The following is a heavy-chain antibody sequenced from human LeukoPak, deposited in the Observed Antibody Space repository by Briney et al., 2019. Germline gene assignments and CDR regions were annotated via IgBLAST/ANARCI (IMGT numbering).Heavy chain of an antibody. D-gene: IGHD3-22*01. J-gene: IGHJ4*02. V-gene: IGHV3-30*18. CDR3: AKDLFLYGSSGYPRCPDH. Sequence: GGSLRLSCAASGFTFSSYGIHWVRQAPGKGLEWVAGISYDGSKKDYADSVKGRSSISRDDSKNTVYLQMNSLTTEDTAIYYCAKDLFLYGSSGYPRCPDHWGQGTLVTVSS. CDR2: ISYDGSKK. CDR1: GFTFSSYG.